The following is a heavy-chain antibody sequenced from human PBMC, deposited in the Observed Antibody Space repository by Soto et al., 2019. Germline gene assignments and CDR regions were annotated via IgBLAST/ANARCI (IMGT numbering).Heavy chain of an antibody. J-gene: IGHJ4*02. Sequence: SETLSLTCAVYGGSFSGYYWSWIRQPPGKGLEWIGEINHSGSTNYNPSLKSRVTISVDTSKNQFSLKLSSVTAADTAVYYCVRSGNYDYVWGSYRYRAFDYWGQGTLVTVSS. CDR2: INHSGST. V-gene: IGHV4-34*01. CDR3: VRSGNYDYVWGSYRYRAFDY. CDR1: GGSFSGYY. D-gene: IGHD3-16*02.